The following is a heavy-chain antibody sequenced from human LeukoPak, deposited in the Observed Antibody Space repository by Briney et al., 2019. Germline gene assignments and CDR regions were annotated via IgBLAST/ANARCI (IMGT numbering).Heavy chain of an antibody. CDR1: GFTFSSYS. D-gene: IGHD6-13*01. CDR3: AKALSSSWSFDY. Sequence: GGSLRLSCEASGFTFSSYSMSWVRQAPGKGLEWVSAISGGGSAFYGDSVKGRFTISSDNSKNTLYLQMNSLRAEDTAVYYCAKALSSSWSFDYWGQGTLVTVSS. V-gene: IGHV3-23*01. J-gene: IGHJ4*02. CDR2: ISGGGSA.